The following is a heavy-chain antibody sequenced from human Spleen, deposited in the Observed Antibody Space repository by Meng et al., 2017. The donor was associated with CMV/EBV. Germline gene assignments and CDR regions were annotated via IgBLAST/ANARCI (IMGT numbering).Heavy chain of an antibody. V-gene: IGHV4-39*07. CDR1: GGSISSSSYY. Sequence: SETLSLTCTVSGGSISSSSYYWGWIRQSPGMGLEWIGSIYYSGNTYYNPSLKSRVSISVDTSKNQFSLKLSSVTAADTAVYYCARQDSSRAPDYWGQGTLVTVSS. D-gene: IGHD3-22*01. CDR2: IYYSGNT. J-gene: IGHJ4*02. CDR3: ARQDSSRAPDY.